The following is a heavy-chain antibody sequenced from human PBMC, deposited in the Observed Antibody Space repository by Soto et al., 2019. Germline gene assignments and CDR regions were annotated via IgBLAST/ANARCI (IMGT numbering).Heavy chain of an antibody. CDR1: GFTFNNFA. CDR2: ISDDGDKR. CDR3: AKARVRIVGANSFDY. V-gene: IGHV3-30*18. J-gene: IGHJ4*02. Sequence: GGSLRLSCAASGFTFNNFAMHWVRQPPGKGLEWVALISDDGDKRYYADSVRGRLIISRDNSKDTLYLQMNSLGPDDTAVYFCAKARVRIVGANSFDYWGQGTPVTVSS. D-gene: IGHD1-26*01.